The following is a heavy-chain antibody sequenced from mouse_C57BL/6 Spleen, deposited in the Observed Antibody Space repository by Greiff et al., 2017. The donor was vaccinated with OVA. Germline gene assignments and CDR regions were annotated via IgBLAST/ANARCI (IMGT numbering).Heavy chain of an antibody. CDR2: IDPSDSYT. CDR1: GYTFTSYW. D-gene: IGHD4-1*01. CDR3: ASLNWGNFDY. V-gene: IGHV1-50*01. J-gene: IGHJ2*01. Sequence: QVQLQQSGAELVKPGASVKLSCKASGYTFTSYWMQWVKQRPGQGLEWIGEIDPSDSYTNYNQKFKGKATLTVDTSSSTAYMQLSSLTSEDSAVYYCASLNWGNFDYWGQGTTLTVSS.